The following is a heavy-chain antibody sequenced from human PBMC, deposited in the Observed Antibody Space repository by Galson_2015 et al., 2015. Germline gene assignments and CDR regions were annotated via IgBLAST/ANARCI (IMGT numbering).Heavy chain of an antibody. V-gene: IGHV3-21*01. CDR2: ISSSSSYI. J-gene: IGHJ6*03. CDR1: GFTFSSYS. Sequence: SLRLSCAASGFTFSSYSMNWVRQAPGKGLEWVSSISSSSSYIYYADSVKGRFTISRDNAKNSLYLQMNSLRVEDTAVYYCARKYYDFRRGYRRPEYYYYYMDVWGKGTPVTVSS. CDR3: ARKYYDFRRGYRRPEYYYYYMDV. D-gene: IGHD3-3*01.